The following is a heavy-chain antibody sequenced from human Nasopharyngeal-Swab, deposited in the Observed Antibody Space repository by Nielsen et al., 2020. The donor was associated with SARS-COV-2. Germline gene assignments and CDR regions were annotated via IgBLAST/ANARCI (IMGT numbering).Heavy chain of an antibody. D-gene: IGHD3-3*01. CDR2: IKEDGTEK. Sequence: GESLKISCAASGFTFSNYWMAWVRQAPQKGLEWVANIKEDGTEKYYVDSVKGRFTISRDNAKNSLYLQMNSLRAEDTAVYYCARDGLDYDFWSAYFMDVWGQGTTVTVSS. CDR3: ARDGLDYDFWSAYFMDV. V-gene: IGHV3-7*01. J-gene: IGHJ6*02. CDR1: GFTFSNYW.